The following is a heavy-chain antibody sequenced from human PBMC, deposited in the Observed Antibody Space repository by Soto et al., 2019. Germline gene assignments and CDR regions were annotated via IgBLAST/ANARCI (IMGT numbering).Heavy chain of an antibody. V-gene: IGHV1-2*04. J-gene: IGHJ6*01. CDR2: IHPNSGST. CDR1: GYTFTGYY. D-gene: IGHD2-2*01. CDR3: ARDRVVVVPAATTGVYYYGMDV. Sequence: QVQLVQSGAEVKKPGASVKVSCKASGYTFTGYYMHWVRQAPGQGLEWMGWIHPNSGSTNYAQELQGWVNMTRDKSIRTAYMELSRLRSDEKAVYYCARDRVVVVPAATTGVYYYGMDVW.